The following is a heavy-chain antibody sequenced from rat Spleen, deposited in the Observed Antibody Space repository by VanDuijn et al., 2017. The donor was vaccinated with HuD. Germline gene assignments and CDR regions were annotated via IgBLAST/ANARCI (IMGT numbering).Heavy chain of an antibody. Sequence: EVQLVESGGGLVQPGRSLKLSCAASGFTFSDYNMAWVRQAPKKGLEWVATISYDGSSTYYRDSVKGRFTISRDNAKSTLYLQMDSLRSEDTATYYCARLGRTSGYFDNWGQGVMVTVSS. CDR3: ARLGRTSGYFDN. CDR1: GFTFSDYN. D-gene: IGHD4-3*01. V-gene: IGHV5-7*01. J-gene: IGHJ2*01. CDR2: ISYDGSST.